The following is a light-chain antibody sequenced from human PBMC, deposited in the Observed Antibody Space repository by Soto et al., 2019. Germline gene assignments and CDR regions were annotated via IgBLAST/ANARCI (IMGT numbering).Light chain of an antibody. CDR1: QSVSSN. CDR3: QQYYSNPRT. CDR2: GAS. J-gene: IGKJ1*01. V-gene: IGKV3-15*01. Sequence: EIVLTQSPATLSLSPGERATLSCRASQSVSSNLAWYQQKTGQAPRILIYGASTRDTGIPARFSGSGSGTDFTLTISRLRAEDVEVYYCQQYYSNPRTFGQGTKVDIK.